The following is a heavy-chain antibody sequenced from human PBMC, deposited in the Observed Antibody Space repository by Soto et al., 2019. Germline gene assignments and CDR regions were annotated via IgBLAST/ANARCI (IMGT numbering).Heavy chain of an antibody. J-gene: IGHJ4*02. Sequence: LSLTCTVSGGSISSGGYYWSWIRQHPGKGLEWIGYIYFTGSTYYNPSLKSRLTISLDTSENQFSLKLSSVTAADTAVYYCARGNYYYDSSGYYRGGVFDYWGQGALVTVSS. CDR2: IYFTGST. D-gene: IGHD3-22*01. CDR1: GGSISSGGYY. CDR3: ARGNYYYDSSGYYRGGVFDY. V-gene: IGHV4-31*03.